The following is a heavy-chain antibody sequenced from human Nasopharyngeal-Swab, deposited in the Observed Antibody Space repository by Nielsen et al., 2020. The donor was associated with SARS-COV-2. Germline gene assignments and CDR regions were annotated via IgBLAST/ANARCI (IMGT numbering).Heavy chain of an antibody. CDR3: ARGRSSSWGSPDY. V-gene: IGHV4-59*01. J-gene: IGHJ4*02. D-gene: IGHD6-13*01. Sequence: SETLSLTCTVSGGSISSYYWSWIRQPPGKGLEWIGYIYYSGSTNYNPSLKSRVTISVDTSKNQFSPKLSSVTAADTAVYYCARGRSSSWGSPDYWGQGTLVTVSS. CDR2: IYYSGST. CDR1: GGSISSYY.